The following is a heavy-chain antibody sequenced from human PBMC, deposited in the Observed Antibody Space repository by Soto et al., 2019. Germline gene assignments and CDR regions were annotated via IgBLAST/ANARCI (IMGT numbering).Heavy chain of an antibody. CDR2: INHSGST. D-gene: IGHD2-8*01. CDR1: GGSFSGYY. J-gene: IGHJ5*02. Sequence: SETLSLTCAVYGGSFSGYYWSWIRQPPGKGLEWIGEINHSGSTNYNPSLKSRVTISVDTSKNQFSLKLSSVTAADTAAYYCARRRALLMVYAHRGTFDPWGQGTLVTVSS. CDR3: ARRRALLMVYAHRGTFDP. V-gene: IGHV4-34*01.